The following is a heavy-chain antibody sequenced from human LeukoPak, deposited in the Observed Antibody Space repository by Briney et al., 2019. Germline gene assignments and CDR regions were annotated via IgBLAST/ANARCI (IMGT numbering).Heavy chain of an antibody. V-gene: IGHV3-30*02. CDR2: IRYDGSNK. Sequence: GGSLRLSCAASGFTFSSYGMYWVRQAPGKGLEWVAFIRYDGSNKYYADSVKGRFTISRDNSKNTLYLQMNSLRAEDTAVYYCAKDGRVATLNYWGQGTLVTVSS. CDR3: AKDGRVATLNY. D-gene: IGHD5-12*01. J-gene: IGHJ4*02. CDR1: GFTFSSYG.